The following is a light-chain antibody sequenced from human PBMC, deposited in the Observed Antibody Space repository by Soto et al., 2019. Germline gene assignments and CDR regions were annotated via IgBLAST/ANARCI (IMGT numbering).Light chain of an antibody. CDR3: WSYAGSSTFVV. CDR1: SSDVGSYNL. J-gene: IGLJ2*01. CDR2: EGS. V-gene: IGLV2-23*03. Sequence: QSALTQPASVSGSPGQSITISCTGTSSDVGSYNLVSWYQQHPGKAPKLMIYEGSKRPSGVSNRFSGSQSGNTASRTISGLQAEDEADYYCWSYAGSSTFVVFGGGTKLTVL.